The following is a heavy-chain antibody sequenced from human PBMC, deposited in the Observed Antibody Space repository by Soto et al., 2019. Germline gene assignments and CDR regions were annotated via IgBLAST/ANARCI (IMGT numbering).Heavy chain of an antibody. CDR3: ARKYSSSRESKNWFDP. Sequence: QVRLVQSGAEVKKPGASVKVSCKVSGYTFTSYDINWVRQATGQGLEWMGWMNPNSGNTGYAQKFQGRVTITRNTSISTAYMELSSLRSEDTAVYYCARKYSSSRESKNWFDPWGQGTLVTVSS. J-gene: IGHJ5*02. CDR2: MNPNSGNT. V-gene: IGHV1-8*01. D-gene: IGHD6-13*01. CDR1: GYTFTSYD.